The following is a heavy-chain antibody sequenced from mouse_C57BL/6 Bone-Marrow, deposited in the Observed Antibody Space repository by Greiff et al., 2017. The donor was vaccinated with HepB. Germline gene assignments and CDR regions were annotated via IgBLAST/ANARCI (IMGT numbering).Heavy chain of an antibody. V-gene: IGHV1-72*01. Sequence: VQLQQPGAELVKPGASVKLSCKASGYTFTSYWMHWVKKRPGRGLEWIGRIDPNSGGTKYNETFKSKATLTVDKPSSTAYIQLSSLTSEDSAVYYCARERITTVVANWYFDVWGTGTTVTVSS. CDR2: IDPNSGGT. CDR3: ARERITTVVANWYFDV. J-gene: IGHJ1*03. D-gene: IGHD1-1*01. CDR1: GYTFTSYW.